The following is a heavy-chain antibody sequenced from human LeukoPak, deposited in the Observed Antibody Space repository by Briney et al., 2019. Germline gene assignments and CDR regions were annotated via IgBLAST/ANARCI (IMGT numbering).Heavy chain of an antibody. D-gene: IGHD3-3*01. CDR1: GYTFTGYY. Sequence: GSLKVSCKASGYTFTGYYMHWVRQAPGQGLEWMGWINPNSGGTNYAQKFQGRVTMTRDTSISTAYMEPSRLRSDDTAVYYCASDYDFLDAFDIWGQGTMVTVSS. V-gene: IGHV1-2*02. CDR3: ASDYDFLDAFDI. J-gene: IGHJ3*02. CDR2: INPNSGGT.